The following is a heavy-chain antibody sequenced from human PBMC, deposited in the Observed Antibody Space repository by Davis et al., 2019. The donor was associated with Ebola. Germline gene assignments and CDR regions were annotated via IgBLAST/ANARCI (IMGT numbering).Heavy chain of an antibody. CDR3: ARTPASHYYDSSGYYSAPSYFDY. Sequence: SETLSLTCAVSGGSISSSNWWSWVRQPPGKGLEWIGEIYHSGSTNYNPSLKSRVTISVDKSKNQFSLKLSSVTAADTAVYYCARTPASHYYDSSGYYSAPSYFDYWGQGTLVTVSS. D-gene: IGHD3-22*01. CDR2: IYHSGST. CDR1: GGSISSSNW. V-gene: IGHV4-4*02. J-gene: IGHJ4*02.